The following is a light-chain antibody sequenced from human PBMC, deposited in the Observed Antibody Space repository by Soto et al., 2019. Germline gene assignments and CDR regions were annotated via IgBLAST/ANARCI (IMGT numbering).Light chain of an antibody. CDR3: YSAADNI. CDR1: VLAKKY. CDR2: KDS. V-gene: IGLV3-27*01. J-gene: IGLJ2*01. Sequence: SYELTQPSSVSVSPGQTARITCSGDVLAKKYARWFQQKPGQAPVLVIYKDSERPSGIPERFSGSSSGTTVTLTISGAQVEDEADYYCYSAADNIFGGGTQLTVL.